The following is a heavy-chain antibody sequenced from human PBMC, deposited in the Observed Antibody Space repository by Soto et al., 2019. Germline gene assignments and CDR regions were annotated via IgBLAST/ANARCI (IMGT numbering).Heavy chain of an antibody. J-gene: IGHJ4*02. Sequence: GGSLRLSCEASGFSFSTCAMHWVRQAPGKGLEWVAFMWYDGTKIYYADSVRGRFTISRDNSKNTLYLQMNSLRAEDTALYYCARDLSKGGYFDYWGQGTLVTVSS. CDR1: GFSFSTCA. CDR2: MWYDGTKI. CDR3: ARDLSKGGYFDY. V-gene: IGHV3-33*01. D-gene: IGHD3-16*01.